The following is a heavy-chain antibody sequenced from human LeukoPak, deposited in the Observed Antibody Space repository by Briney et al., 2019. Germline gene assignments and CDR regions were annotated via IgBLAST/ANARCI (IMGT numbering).Heavy chain of an antibody. V-gene: IGHV1-2*06. J-gene: IGHJ4*02. Sequence: ASVKVSCKASGYTFTRYYMHWVRQAPGQGLEWMGRINPNSGGTNYAQKFQGRVTMTRDTSISTAYMELSRLRSDDTAVYYCARDLRFLEGPIGNYFDYWGQGTLVTVSS. D-gene: IGHD3-3*01. CDR1: GYTFTRYY. CDR3: ARDLRFLEGPIGNYFDY. CDR2: INPNSGGT.